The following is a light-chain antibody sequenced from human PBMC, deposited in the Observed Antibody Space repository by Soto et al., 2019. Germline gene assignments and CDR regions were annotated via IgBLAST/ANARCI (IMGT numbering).Light chain of an antibody. CDR2: GAT. CDR3: QMYGTSPRYT. J-gene: IGKJ2*01. V-gene: IGKV3-20*01. CDR1: QSISSNY. Sequence: EIVLTQSPGTLSLSPGERATLSCRASQSISSNYLAWYQHKPGQAPRLVIHGATSRATGIPGRFIGSGSGTDFTLIISRLEPEDFAVYYCQMYGTSPRYTFGQWTKLEIK.